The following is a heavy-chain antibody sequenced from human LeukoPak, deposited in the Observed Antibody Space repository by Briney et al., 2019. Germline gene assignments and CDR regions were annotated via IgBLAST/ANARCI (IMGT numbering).Heavy chain of an antibody. D-gene: IGHD2-2*01. CDR1: GGTFSSYA. J-gene: IGHJ5*02. Sequence: GASVKLSCKASGGTFSSYAISWVRQAPGQRLEWRGGIIPIFGTANYAQKFQCRVTITAEEFTSTAYMELSSLRSEDTAVYYCARGPIVVVPAASGNWFDPWGQGTLVTVSS. CDR2: IIPIFGTA. CDR3: ARGPIVVVPAASGNWFDP. V-gene: IGHV1-69*13.